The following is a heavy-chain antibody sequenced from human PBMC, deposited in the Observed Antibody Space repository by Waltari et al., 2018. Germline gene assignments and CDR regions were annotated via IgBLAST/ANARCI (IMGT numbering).Heavy chain of an antibody. Sequence: QVQIQQRGAGLLKPLETLSLTCAVRGGSSGGYYWSWIRQTPGQGLEWLGEINQIGNTNYNPALKSRVTSSLDTSRTQFSLSLTSVTAADTALYYCATSKSAHPWTFDFWGQGTLVTVSS. CDR3: ATSKSAHPWTFDF. V-gene: IGHV4-34*01. CDR1: GGSSGGYY. D-gene: IGHD6-6*01. CDR2: INQIGNT. J-gene: IGHJ4*02.